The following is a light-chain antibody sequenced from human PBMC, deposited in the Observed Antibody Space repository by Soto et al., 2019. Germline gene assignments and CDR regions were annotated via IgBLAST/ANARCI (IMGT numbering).Light chain of an antibody. CDR2: DAS. V-gene: IGKV3-11*01. Sequence: ITLTQSPGTLSLSPGERATLSRRASQSVTNSLAWLQQKPGQAPRLLIYDASKRPSGVPARFSGSGSGTDFTLTISSLEPEDFAVYYCHQRGAWPLTFGGGTTVEI. J-gene: IGKJ4*01. CDR3: HQRGAWPLT. CDR1: QSVTNS.